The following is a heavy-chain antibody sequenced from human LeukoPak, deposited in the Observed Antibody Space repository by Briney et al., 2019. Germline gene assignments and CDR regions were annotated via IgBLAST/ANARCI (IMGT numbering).Heavy chain of an antibody. CDR1: GFPFSSYA. Sequence: GGSLRLSCAPSGFPFSSYAMSWVRQAPGKGLEWVSAVSGSGGTTYYADSVKGRFTISRDNSKNTLYLQMNSLRAEDTAEYYCAKSDYYDSSAHPTSLEFWRQGPLVTVSS. D-gene: IGHD3-22*01. J-gene: IGHJ4*02. CDR2: VSGSGGTT. CDR3: AKSDYYDSSAHPTSLEF. V-gene: IGHV3-23*01.